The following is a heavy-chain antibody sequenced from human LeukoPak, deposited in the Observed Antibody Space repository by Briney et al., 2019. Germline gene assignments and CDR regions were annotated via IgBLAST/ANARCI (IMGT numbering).Heavy chain of an antibody. CDR2: IYHDGST. CDR1: GGSISSNNW. CDR3: ASDRGAYTYSHDY. D-gene: IGHD5-18*01. J-gene: IGHJ4*02. Sequence: PSETLSLTCAVSGGSISSNNWWIWVRQSPEKGLEWIGEIYHDGSTNYNPSLKSRVTTSMDKSKHPLTLKVNFVTAADTAVYYGASDRGAYTYSHDYWGQGTLVTVSS. V-gene: IGHV4-4*02.